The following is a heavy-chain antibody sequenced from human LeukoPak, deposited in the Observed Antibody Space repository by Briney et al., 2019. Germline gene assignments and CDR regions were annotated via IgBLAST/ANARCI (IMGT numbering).Heavy chain of an antibody. V-gene: IGHV4-34*01. CDR3: ARGDYDFWSGYSNRPYYYMDV. CDR2: INHSGST. Sequence: SETLSLTCAVYGGSFSGYYWSWIRQPPGKGLEWIGEINHSGSTNYNPSLKSRVTISVDTSKNQFSLKLSSVTAADTAVYYCARGDYDFWSGYSNRPYYYMDVWGKGTTVTVSS. J-gene: IGHJ6*03. CDR1: GGSFSGYY. D-gene: IGHD3-3*01.